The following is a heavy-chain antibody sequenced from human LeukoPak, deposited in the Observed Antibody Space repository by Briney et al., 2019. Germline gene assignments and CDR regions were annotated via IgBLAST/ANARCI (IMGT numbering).Heavy chain of an antibody. CDR3: ARARGYCSGGSCYSNNWFDP. V-gene: IGHV3-11*04. CDR2: ISSSGSTI. Sequence: GGSLRLSCAASGFTFSDYYMSWIRQAPGKGLEWVSYISSSGSTIYYADSVKGRFTISRDNAKNSLYPQMNSLRAEDTAVYYCARARGYCSGGSCYSNNWFDPWGQGTLVTVSS. CDR1: GFTFSDYY. J-gene: IGHJ5*02. D-gene: IGHD2-15*01.